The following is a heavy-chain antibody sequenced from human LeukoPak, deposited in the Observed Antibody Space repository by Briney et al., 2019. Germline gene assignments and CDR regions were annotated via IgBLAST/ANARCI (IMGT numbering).Heavy chain of an antibody. Sequence: PSETLSLTCTVSGGSISSYYWSWIRQPAGKGLEWIGRIYTSGSTNYNPSLKSRVTMSVGTSKNQFSLKLSSVTAADTAVYYCARDLRTVTTNYYYYGMDVWGQGTTVTVSS. CDR3: ARDLRTVTTNYYYYGMDV. CDR1: GGSISSYY. J-gene: IGHJ6*02. CDR2: IYTSGST. D-gene: IGHD4-11*01. V-gene: IGHV4-4*07.